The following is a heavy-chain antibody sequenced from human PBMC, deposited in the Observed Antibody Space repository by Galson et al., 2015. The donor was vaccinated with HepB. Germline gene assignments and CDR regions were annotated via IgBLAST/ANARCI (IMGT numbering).Heavy chain of an antibody. V-gene: IGHV1-18*01. CDR2: ISADNGNT. J-gene: IGHJ4*02. CDR3: ARDVSAAAASHFDY. Sequence: SVKVSCKASGYTFTSYGISWVRQAPGQGLEWMGWISADNGNTKYAQKPQGRVTMTTDTSTSTAYMELRSLRSDDTAVYYCARDVSAAAASHFDYWGQGTLVTVSS. D-gene: IGHD6-13*01. CDR1: GYTFTSYG.